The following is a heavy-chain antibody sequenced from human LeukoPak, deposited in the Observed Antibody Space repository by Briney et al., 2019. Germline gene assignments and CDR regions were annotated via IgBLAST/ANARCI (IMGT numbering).Heavy chain of an antibody. J-gene: IGHJ4*02. V-gene: IGHV3-33*06. Sequence: GRSLRLSXAASGFTFSSYGMHWVRQAPGKGLEWVAVIWYDGSNKYYADSVKGRFTISRDNSKNTLYLQMNSLRAEDTAVYYCAKGPTVTTLFYFDYWGQGTLVTVSS. CDR1: GFTFSSYG. D-gene: IGHD4-17*01. CDR2: IWYDGSNK. CDR3: AKGPTVTTLFYFDY.